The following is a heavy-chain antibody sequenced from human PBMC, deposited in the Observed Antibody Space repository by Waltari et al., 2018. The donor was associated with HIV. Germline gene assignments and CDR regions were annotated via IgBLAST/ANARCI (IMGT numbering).Heavy chain of an antibody. D-gene: IGHD4-17*01. Sequence: LVEPGGGLVKPGGYVRVSCAASGFNSRLYTMNWFRQAPGQGLEWVSSISSHSNYIYYADSVKVLFTISRDSAMNSLYLQMNSLRAEDTAVYYCARASNMTTVTNDAFDIWGQGTMVTVSS. CDR1: GFNSRLYT. CDR3: ARASNMTTVTNDAFDI. CDR2: ISSHSNYI. J-gene: IGHJ3*02. V-gene: IGHV3-21*01.